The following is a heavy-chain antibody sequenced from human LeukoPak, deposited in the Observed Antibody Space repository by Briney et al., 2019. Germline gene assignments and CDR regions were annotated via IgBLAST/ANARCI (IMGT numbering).Heavy chain of an antibody. CDR2: ISYDGSNK. V-gene: IGHV3-30-3*01. J-gene: IGHJ4*02. CDR3: ARAQGGYCSSTSCYRYFDY. D-gene: IGHD2-2*01. Sequence: GGSLRLSCAASGFTFSSYAMHWVRQAPGKGLEWVAVISYDGSNKYYADSVKGRFTISRGNSKNTLYLQMNSLRAEDTAVYYCARAQGGYCSSTSCYRYFDYWGQGTLVTVST. CDR1: GFTFSSYA.